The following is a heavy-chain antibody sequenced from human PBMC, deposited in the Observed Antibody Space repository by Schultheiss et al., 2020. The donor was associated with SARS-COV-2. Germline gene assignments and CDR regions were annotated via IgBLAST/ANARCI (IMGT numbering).Heavy chain of an antibody. CDR3: AKKGRRRELAYGMDV. Sequence: GGSLRLSCTASGFTFGDYAMSWFRQAPGKGLEWVAVISYDGSNKYYADSVKGRFTISRDNSKNTLYLQMNSLRAEDTAVYYCAKKGRRRELAYGMDVWGQGTTVTVSS. CDR1: GFTFGDYA. V-gene: IGHV3-30-3*02. D-gene: IGHD1-7*01. CDR2: ISYDGSNK. J-gene: IGHJ6*02.